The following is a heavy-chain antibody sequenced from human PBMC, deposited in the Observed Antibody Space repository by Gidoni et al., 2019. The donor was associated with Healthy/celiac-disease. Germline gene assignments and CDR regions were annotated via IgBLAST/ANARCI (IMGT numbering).Heavy chain of an antibody. J-gene: IGHJ3*02. V-gene: IGHV5-51*03. Sequence: EVQLVQSGAEGKKPGESLKISCKGYGYSFTSYWIGWVRQMPGKGLEWMGIIYPGDSDTRYSPSFQGQVTISADKSISTAYLQWSSLKASDTAMYYCARRFMVRGEGLDIWGQGTMVTVSS. CDR3: ARRFMVRGEGLDI. CDR2: IYPGDSDT. D-gene: IGHD3-10*01. CDR1: GYSFTSYW.